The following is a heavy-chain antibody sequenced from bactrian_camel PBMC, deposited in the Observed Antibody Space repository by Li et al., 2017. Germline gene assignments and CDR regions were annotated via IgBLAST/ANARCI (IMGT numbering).Heavy chain of an antibody. CDR2: IDSDLDT. D-gene: IGHD3*01. CDR1: GRTYSKWC. V-gene: IGHV3S53*01. J-gene: IGHJ4*01. Sequence: HVQLVESGGGSVQAGESLRLSCAASGRTYSKWCMGWFRQVPGKEREGIATIDSDLDTTYADDVEGRFTISQDKGKNMVYLQMNSLKPEDTAMYYCAAVRMLLGRCDVTRGDFPWQGQGTQVTVS.